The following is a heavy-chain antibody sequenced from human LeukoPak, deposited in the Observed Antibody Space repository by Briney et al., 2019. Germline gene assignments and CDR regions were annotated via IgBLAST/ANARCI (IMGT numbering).Heavy chain of an antibody. Sequence: PGGSLRLSCAASGFTFSSYPMHWVRQAPGKGLEWVAVISYDGSNKYYADSVKGRFTISRDNSKNTLYLQMNSLRAEDTAVYYCARAEGATDAFDIWGQGTMVTISS. D-gene: IGHD1-26*01. CDR3: ARAEGATDAFDI. CDR1: GFTFSSYP. CDR2: ISYDGSNK. J-gene: IGHJ3*02. V-gene: IGHV3-30-3*01.